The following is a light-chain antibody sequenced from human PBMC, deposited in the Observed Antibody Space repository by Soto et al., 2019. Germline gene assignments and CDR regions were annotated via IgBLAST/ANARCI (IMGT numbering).Light chain of an antibody. V-gene: IGKV1-9*01. Sequence: DIQMTQSPSSLSASVGDRVTIICRASQGISSYLAWYQQRAGKAPKFLMYAAPTLQNGVPSRFSGSGSGTEFALTISSLQPEDFATYYCQQLKTYPLTFGGGTKVDIK. CDR2: AAP. J-gene: IGKJ4*01. CDR3: QQLKTYPLT. CDR1: QGISSY.